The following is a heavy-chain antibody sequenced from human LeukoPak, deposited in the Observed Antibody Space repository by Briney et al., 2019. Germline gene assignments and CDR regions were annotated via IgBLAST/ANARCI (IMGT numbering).Heavy chain of an antibody. CDR2: IYYSGST. D-gene: IGHD3-16*01. J-gene: IGHJ1*01. CDR1: GGSISSYY. V-gene: IGHV4-59*08. Sequence: SETLSLTCTVSGGSISSYYWTWIRQPPGKGLEWIGYIYYSGSTSYNPSLKSRVTISVDTSKNQFSLKLSSVTAADTAVYYCARAGGSHYLQHWGQGTLVTVSS. CDR3: ARAGGSHYLQH.